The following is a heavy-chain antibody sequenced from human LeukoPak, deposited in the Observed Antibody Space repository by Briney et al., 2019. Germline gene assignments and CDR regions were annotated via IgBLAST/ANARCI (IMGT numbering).Heavy chain of an antibody. CDR1: GFTFSSYS. Sequence: PGGSLRLSCAASGFTFSSYSMNWVRQAPGKGLEWVSSISSSSSYIYYADSVKGRFTISRDNAKSSLYLQMNSLRAEDTAVYYCARSGPGGGSFDYWGQGTLVTVPS. V-gene: IGHV3-21*01. CDR2: ISSSSSYI. CDR3: ARSGPGGGSFDY. D-gene: IGHD2-15*01. J-gene: IGHJ4*02.